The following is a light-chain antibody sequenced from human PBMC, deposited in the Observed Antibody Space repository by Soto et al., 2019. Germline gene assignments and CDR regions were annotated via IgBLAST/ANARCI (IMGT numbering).Light chain of an antibody. J-gene: IGLJ2*01. Sequence: QAVVIQPPSASETPGQRVTISCSGSNSNIGGNHVYWYQQLPGTAPKLLIYRNNQRPSGVPDRFSGSKSGTSASLAISGLRSEDEADYYCAAWDDSLRGVVFGGGTKLTVL. CDR2: RNN. CDR3: AAWDDSLRGVV. V-gene: IGLV1-47*01. CDR1: NSNIGGNH.